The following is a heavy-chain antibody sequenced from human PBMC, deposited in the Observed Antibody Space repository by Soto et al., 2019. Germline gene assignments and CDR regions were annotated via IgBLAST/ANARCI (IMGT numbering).Heavy chain of an antibody. CDR3: AREANCTNGVCYAPLDY. D-gene: IGHD2-8*01. V-gene: IGHV1-69*06. CDR1: GGTFSSYA. Sequence: QVQLVQSGAEVKKPGSSVKVSCKASGGTFSSYAISWVRQAPGQGLEWMGGIIPIFGTANYAQKFQGRDTITADKSTSTAYMELSSLRSEDTAVYYCAREANCTNGVCYAPLDYWGQGTLVTVSS. J-gene: IGHJ4*02. CDR2: IIPIFGTA.